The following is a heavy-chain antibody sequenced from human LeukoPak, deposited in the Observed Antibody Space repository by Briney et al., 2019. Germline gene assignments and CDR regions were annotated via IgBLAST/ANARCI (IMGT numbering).Heavy chain of an antibody. Sequence: GGSLRLSCAASGFTFSSYAMSWVRQAPGKGLEWVSAISGSGGSTYYADSVKGRFTISRDNSKNTPYLQMNSLRAEDTAVYYCAKRDDYVWGKGAPSDYWGQGTLVTVSS. CDR2: ISGSGGST. D-gene: IGHD3-16*01. CDR3: AKRDDYVWGKGAPSDY. CDR1: GFTFSSYA. J-gene: IGHJ4*02. V-gene: IGHV3-23*01.